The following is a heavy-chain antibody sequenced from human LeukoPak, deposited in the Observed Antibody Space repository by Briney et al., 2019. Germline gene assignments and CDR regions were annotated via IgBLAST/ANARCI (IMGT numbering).Heavy chain of an antibody. CDR1: GFTFSTYA. J-gene: IGHJ5*02. D-gene: IGHD4-17*01. CDR3: AKAAYGDYVNWFDP. V-gene: IGHV3-23*01. Sequence: GGSLRLSCAASGFTFSTYAMSWVRQAPGKGLEWVSSIGGIGASTYYADSVKGRFTISRDNSKNTLYLQMNSLRAEDTALYYCAKAAYGDYVNWFDPWGQGILVIVSS. CDR2: IGGIGAST.